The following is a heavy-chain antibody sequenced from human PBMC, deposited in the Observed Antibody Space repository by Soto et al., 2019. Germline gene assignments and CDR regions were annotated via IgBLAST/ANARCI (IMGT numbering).Heavy chain of an antibody. D-gene: IGHD4-17*01. V-gene: IGHV4-4*02. Sequence: QVQLQESGPGLVKPSGTLSLTCAVSGGSISSSNWWRWVRQPPGKGLEWIGEIYHSGSTNYNTSLQSRVTISVDKSKNEFSLKLSSVTAADTAVYYCARDIHDYGDYGDAFDIWGQGTMVTVSS. CDR1: GGSISSSNW. CDR3: ARDIHDYGDYGDAFDI. CDR2: IYHSGST. J-gene: IGHJ3*02.